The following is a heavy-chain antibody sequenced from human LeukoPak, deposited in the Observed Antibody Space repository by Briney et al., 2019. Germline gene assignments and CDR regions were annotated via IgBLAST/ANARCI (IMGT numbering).Heavy chain of an antibody. V-gene: IGHV4-39*01. D-gene: IGHD3-22*01. CDR1: GDSVSSRSYY. CDR2: IYYSGST. J-gene: IGHJ4*02. Sequence: SETLSLTCTVSGDSVSSRSYYWGWIRQPPGKGLEWIGSIYYSGSTYYNPSLKSRVTISVDTSKNQFSLKLSSVTAADTAVYYCARRTFYESSGYYYFDYWGQGTLVTVSS. CDR3: ARRTFYESSGYYYFDY.